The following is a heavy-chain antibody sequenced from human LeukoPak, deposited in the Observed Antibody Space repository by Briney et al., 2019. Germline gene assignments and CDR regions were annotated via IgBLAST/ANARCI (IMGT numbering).Heavy chain of an antibody. V-gene: IGHV1-18*04. CDR1: GYTFTTYY. CDR2: ISAYNGNT. D-gene: IGHD4-17*01. CDR3: ARDLAHDYGDRASGY. J-gene: IGHJ4*02. Sequence: ASVKVSCKASGYTFTTYYMHWVRQAPGQGLEWMGWISAYNGNTNYAQKLQGRVTMTTDTSTSTAYMELRSLRSDDTAVYYCARDLAHDYGDRASGYWGQGTLVTVSS.